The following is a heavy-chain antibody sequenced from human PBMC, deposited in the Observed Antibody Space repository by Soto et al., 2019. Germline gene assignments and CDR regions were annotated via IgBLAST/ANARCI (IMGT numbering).Heavy chain of an antibody. Sequence: QVQLVQSGAEVKKPGSSVKVSCKASGGTFSSYAISWVRQAPGQGLEWMGGIIPIFGTANYAQKFQGRVTIAADKSTSTGCMELSSLRSEDRAVYYGARRGGGHSSSWGGFDYWGQGTLVTVSS. CDR1: GGTFSSYA. J-gene: IGHJ4*02. D-gene: IGHD6-6*01. V-gene: IGHV1-69*06. CDR3: ARRGGGHSSSWGGFDY. CDR2: IIPIFGTA.